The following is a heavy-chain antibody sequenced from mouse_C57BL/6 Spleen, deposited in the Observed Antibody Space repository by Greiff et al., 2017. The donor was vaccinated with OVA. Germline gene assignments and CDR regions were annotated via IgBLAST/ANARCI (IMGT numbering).Heavy chain of an antibody. V-gene: IGHV1-15*01. CDR1: GYTFTDYE. CDR3: TRGGNWDGYWYFDV. CDR2: IDPETGGT. J-gene: IGHJ1*03. Sequence: VQLQQSGAELVRPGASVTLSCKASGYTFTDYEMHWVKQTPVHGLEWIGAIDPETGGTAYNQKFKGKAILTADKSSSTAYMELRSLTSEDSAVYYCTRGGNWDGYWYFDVWGTGTTVTVSS. D-gene: IGHD4-1*01.